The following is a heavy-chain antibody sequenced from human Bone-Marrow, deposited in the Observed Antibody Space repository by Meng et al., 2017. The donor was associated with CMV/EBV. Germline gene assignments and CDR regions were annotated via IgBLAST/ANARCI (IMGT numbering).Heavy chain of an antibody. CDR1: GGSIRSYY. CDR2: IYYTGST. J-gene: IGHJ4*02. D-gene: IGHD5-18*01. Sequence: SETLSLTCTVSGGSIRSYYWSWIRQPPGKGLEWIGYIYYTGSTNYNPSLKSRVTISIDTSKNQFSLKLSSVTAADTAVYYCARGYSYALNWGQGTRVTVSS. V-gene: IGHV4-59*01. CDR3: ARGYSYALN.